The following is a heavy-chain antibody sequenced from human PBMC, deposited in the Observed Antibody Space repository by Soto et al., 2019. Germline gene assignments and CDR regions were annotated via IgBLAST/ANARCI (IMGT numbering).Heavy chain of an antibody. V-gene: IGHV3-30*18. J-gene: IGHJ6*02. Sequence: PGGSLRLSCAASGFTFSDYAMHWVRQAPGKGLEWVAVVSHDGRNTHYADSVKGRFTISRDNSKNTLYLQMNSLRAEDTAVYYCAKAQYYYGSGSYTGNYYYYYGMDVWGQGTTVTVSS. CDR1: GFTFSDYA. CDR2: VSHDGRNT. D-gene: IGHD3-10*01. CDR3: AKAQYYYGSGSYTGNYYYYYGMDV.